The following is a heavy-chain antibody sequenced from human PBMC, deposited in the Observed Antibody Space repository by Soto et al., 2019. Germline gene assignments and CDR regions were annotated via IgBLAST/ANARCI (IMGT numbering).Heavy chain of an antibody. J-gene: IGHJ4*02. CDR2: IEEDGSEK. Sequence: EVQLEESGGGLVQPGGSLRLSCAVSGFTFNRHWMSWVRQTPGKGLEGVASIEEDGSEKSYVDSVKGRFTISRDNAKNSLFLQMNSLRVEDTAVYYCVRTGWNPPDYWGQGTLVSVSS. CDR1: GFTFNRHW. CDR3: VRTGWNPPDY. V-gene: IGHV3-7*01. D-gene: IGHD1-1*01.